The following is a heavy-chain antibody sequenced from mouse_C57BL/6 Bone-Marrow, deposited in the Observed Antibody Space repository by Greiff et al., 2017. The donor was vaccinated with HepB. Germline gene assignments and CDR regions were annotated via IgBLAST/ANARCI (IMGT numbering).Heavy chain of an antibody. Sequence: QVQLQQPGAELVRPGSSVKLSCKASGYTFTSYWMHWVKQRPIQGLEWIGNIDPSDSETNYNQKFKDKATLTVDKSSSTAYMQLSSLTSEDSAVYYCARLLYAWFAYWGQGTLVTVSA. J-gene: IGHJ3*01. CDR1: GYTFTSYW. CDR3: ARLLYAWFAY. V-gene: IGHV1-52*01. CDR2: IDPSDSET. D-gene: IGHD1-3*01.